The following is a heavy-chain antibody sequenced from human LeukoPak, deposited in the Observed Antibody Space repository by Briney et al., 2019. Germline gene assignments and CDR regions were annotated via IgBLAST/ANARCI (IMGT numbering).Heavy chain of an antibody. Sequence: GGSLRLSCAASGFTFSSYAMHWVRQAPGKGLEWVAVISYDGGNKYYADSVKGRFTISRDNAKNSLYLQMNSLRAEDTAVYYCARDSGHSSGWNDAFDIWGQGTMVTVSS. J-gene: IGHJ3*02. D-gene: IGHD6-19*01. V-gene: IGHV3-30-3*01. CDR1: GFTFSSYA. CDR3: ARDSGHSSGWNDAFDI. CDR2: ISYDGGNK.